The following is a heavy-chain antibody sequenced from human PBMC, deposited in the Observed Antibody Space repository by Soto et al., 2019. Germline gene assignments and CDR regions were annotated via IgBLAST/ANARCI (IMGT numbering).Heavy chain of an antibody. D-gene: IGHD1-1*01. Sequence: PSETLSLTCTVSGGSFSGYYWSWIRQPPGKGLEWIGEINHSGSTNYNPSLKSRVTISVDTSKNQFSLKLSSVTAADTAVYYCARGRATTYDYWGQGTLVTVSS. CDR3: ARGRATTYDY. CDR2: INHSGST. V-gene: IGHV4-34*01. J-gene: IGHJ4*02. CDR1: GGSFSGYY.